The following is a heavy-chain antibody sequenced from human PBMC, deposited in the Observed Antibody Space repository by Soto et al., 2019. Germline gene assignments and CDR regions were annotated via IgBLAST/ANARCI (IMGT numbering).Heavy chain of an antibody. CDR3: ARGGRGLRGAFDV. CDR2: ISFNGLSQ. CDR1: GFTFSSFA. Sequence: QELLVESGGGVVQPGRSLRLSCAASGFTFSSFAMHWVRQAPGKGLEWVSVISFNGLSQFYPDSIRGRFTISRDNSKNPLYLQPDSLRPDDTGVYYCARGGRGLRGAFDVWGQGTEVSVS. D-gene: IGHD3-16*01. V-gene: IGHV3-30*03. J-gene: IGHJ3*01.